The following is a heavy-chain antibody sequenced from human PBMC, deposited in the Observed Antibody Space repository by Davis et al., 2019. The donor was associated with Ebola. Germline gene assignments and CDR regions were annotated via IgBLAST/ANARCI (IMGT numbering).Heavy chain of an antibody. CDR1: SGSFSGYY. V-gene: IGHV4-59*01. D-gene: IGHD4-23*01. J-gene: IGHJ4*02. CDR3: ARGTGGNSYY. CDR2: IYYSGST. Sequence: SETLSLTCAVYSGSFSGYYWSWIRQPPGKGLEWIGYIYYSGSTKYNPSLKSRVTISVDTSKNQFSLKLSSVTAADTAVYYCARGTGGNSYYWGQGTLVTVSS.